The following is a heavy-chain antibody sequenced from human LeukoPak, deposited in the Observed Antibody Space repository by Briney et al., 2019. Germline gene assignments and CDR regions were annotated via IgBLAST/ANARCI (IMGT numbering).Heavy chain of an antibody. CDR1: GYTYTGYY. D-gene: IGHD6-13*01. CDR2: INPSCGST. CDR3: ATAAAGSFWFDP. Sequence: ASVRVSCKASGYTYTGYYMHWVRQARGQGLEGMGIINPSCGSTSYAQKFQGRVTMTEDTSTDTAYMELSSLRSEDTAVYNCATAAAGSFWFDPWGQGTLVTVSS. V-gene: IGHV1-46*01. J-gene: IGHJ5*02.